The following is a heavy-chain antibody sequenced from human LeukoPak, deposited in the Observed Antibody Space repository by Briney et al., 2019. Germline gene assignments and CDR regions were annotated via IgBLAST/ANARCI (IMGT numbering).Heavy chain of an antibody. V-gene: IGHV1-3*01. D-gene: IGHD6-19*01. CDR3: ARETGWYRDY. CDR2: INAGNGNT. Sequence: ASVKVSCKASGGTFSSYAISWVRQAPGQRLEWMGWINAGNGNTKYSQKFQGRVTITRDTSASTAYMELSSLRSEDTAVYYCARETGWYRDYWGQGTLVTVSS. J-gene: IGHJ4*02. CDR1: GGTFSSYA.